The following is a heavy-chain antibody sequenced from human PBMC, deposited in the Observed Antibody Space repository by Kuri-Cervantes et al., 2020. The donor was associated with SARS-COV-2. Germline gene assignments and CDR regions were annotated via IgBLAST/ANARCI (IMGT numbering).Heavy chain of an antibody. V-gene: IGHV3-53*01. CDR2: IYSGGST. J-gene: IGHJ4*03. CDR3: AKSRVYCSGGSCYPAGIDFNY. Sequence: GESLKISCAASGFTFSNAWMSWVRQAPGKGLEWVSVIYSGGSTYYADSVKGRFTISRDNSKNTLYLQMNSLRAEDTAVYYCAKSRVYCSGGSCYPAGIDFNYWAKGPLAPFP. D-gene: IGHD2-15*01. CDR1: GFTFSNAW.